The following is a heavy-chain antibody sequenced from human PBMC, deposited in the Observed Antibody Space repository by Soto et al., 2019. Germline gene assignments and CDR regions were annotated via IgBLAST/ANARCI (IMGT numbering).Heavy chain of an antibody. J-gene: IGHJ4*02. CDR3: ARATVTTFLGRWEIDY. CDR1: GYTFTSYG. D-gene: IGHD4-17*01. Sequence: QVQLVQSGAEVKKPGASVKVSCKASGYTFTSYGISWVRQAPGQGLEWMGWISAYNGNTNYAQKPQGRVTMTTDPSTSTAYMELRSLRSDDTAVYYCARATVTTFLGRWEIDYWGQGTLVTVSS. V-gene: IGHV1-18*01. CDR2: ISAYNGNT.